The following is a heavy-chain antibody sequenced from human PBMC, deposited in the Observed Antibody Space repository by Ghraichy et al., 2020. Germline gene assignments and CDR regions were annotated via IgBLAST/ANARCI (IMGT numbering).Heavy chain of an antibody. CDR3: ARPENPGIAAAGEGFDY. D-gene: IGHD6-13*01. CDR2: IYYSGST. J-gene: IGHJ4*02. CDR1: GGSISSSSYY. Sequence: SETLSLTCTVSGGSISSSSYYWGWIRQPPGKGLEWIGSIYYSGSTYYNPSLKSRVTISVDTSKNQFSLKLSSVTAADTAVYYCARPENPGIAAAGEGFDYWGQGTLVTVSS. V-gene: IGHV4-39*01.